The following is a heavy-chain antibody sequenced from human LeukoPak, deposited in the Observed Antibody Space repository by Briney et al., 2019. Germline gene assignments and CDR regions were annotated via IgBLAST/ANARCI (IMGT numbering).Heavy chain of an antibody. CDR3: ARTSGYFYWESHFDY. CDR1: GDSISSHY. CDR2: IYTTGDT. Sequence: SETLSLTCTVSGDSISSHYWSWIRQPAGKGLEWIGRIYTTGDTNYNPSLKSRVTLSVDTSKNKFSLTLNSVTAADTAVYYCARTSGYFYWESHFDYWGQGTLVTVSS. V-gene: IGHV4-4*07. D-gene: IGHD3-22*01. J-gene: IGHJ4*02.